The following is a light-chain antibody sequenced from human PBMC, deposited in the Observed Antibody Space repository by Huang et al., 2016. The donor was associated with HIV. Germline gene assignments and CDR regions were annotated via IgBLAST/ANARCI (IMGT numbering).Light chain of an antibody. CDR2: GAS. CDR1: QSVSSN. J-gene: IGKJ1*01. Sequence: VSPGERATLSCRASQSVSSNLAWYQQKPGQAPRLLIYGASTRATGIPARFSGSGSGTEFTLTISSLQSEDFAVYYCQQYNNWPPWTFGQGTKVEIK. CDR3: QQYNNWPPWT. V-gene: IGKV3-15*01.